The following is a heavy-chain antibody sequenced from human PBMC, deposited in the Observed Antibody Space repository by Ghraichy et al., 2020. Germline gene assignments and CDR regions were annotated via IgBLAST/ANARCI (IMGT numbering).Heavy chain of an antibody. V-gene: IGHV4-34*01. CDR2: INHSGST. Sequence: SETLSLTCAVYGGSFSGYYWSWIRQPPGKGLEWIGEINHSGSTNYNPSLKSRVTISVDTSKNQFSLKLSSVTAADTAVYYCARMGDRPLRYYYGMGVWGQGTTVTVSS. CDR3: ARMGDRPLRYYYGMGV. D-gene: IGHD2-21*02. J-gene: IGHJ6*02. CDR1: GGSFSGYY.